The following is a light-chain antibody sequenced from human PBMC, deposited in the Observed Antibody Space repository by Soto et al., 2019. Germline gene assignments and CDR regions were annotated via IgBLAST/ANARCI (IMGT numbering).Light chain of an antibody. J-gene: IGKJ1*01. CDR1: QSIGTW. CDR3: QQYSTYAPST. V-gene: IGKV1-5*01. CDR2: DAS. Sequence: DIPLPQSPSTLSASVGDRITITGRASQSIGTWLAWYQHRPGEGPKLLIHDASSLESGAPSRFSGSGAATEFSLTISSLESGDSGTYHCQQYSTYAPSTFGQGTKVEIK.